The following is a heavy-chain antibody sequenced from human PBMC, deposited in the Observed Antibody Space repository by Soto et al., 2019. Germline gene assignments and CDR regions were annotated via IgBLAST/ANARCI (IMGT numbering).Heavy chain of an antibody. V-gene: IGHV4-59*01. CDR1: GDSISSYY. Sequence: QVQLQESGPGLVKPSETLSLTCTVSGDSISSYYWSWIRQPPGKGLEWIGYIYYSGSTNYNPSLKSRVTISVDTSKNHFSLKLSSVTAADTAMYYCARSRGGYFYYWGQGTLVTVSS. D-gene: IGHD3-22*01. CDR2: IYYSGST. J-gene: IGHJ4*02. CDR3: ARSRGGYFYY.